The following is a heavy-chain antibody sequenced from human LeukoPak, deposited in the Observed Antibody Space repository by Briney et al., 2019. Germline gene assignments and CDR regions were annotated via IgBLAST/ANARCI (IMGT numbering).Heavy chain of an antibody. J-gene: IGHJ6*03. D-gene: IGHD3-22*01. CDR2: INPNSGGT. V-gene: IGHV1-2*02. Sequence: GSVKVSCKASGYTFTGYYMHWVRQAPGQGLEWMGWINPNSGGTNYAQKFQGRVTMTRDTSISTAYMELSRLRSDDTAVYYCARDYYDSSGYYPFYYYYMDVWGKGTTVTVSS. CDR3: ARDYYDSSGYYPFYYYYMDV. CDR1: GYTFTGYY.